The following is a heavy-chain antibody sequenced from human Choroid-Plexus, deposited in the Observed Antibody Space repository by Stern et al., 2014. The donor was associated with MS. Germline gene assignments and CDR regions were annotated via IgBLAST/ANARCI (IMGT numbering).Heavy chain of an antibody. D-gene: IGHD2/OR15-2a*01. CDR3: AKDRQYLTYFFDH. Sequence: VQLVESGGGVVQPGRPLRLSCVASGFTFGSCAMHWVRQAPGKGLERVAGVSYDGSNKYYADSVKGRVPISRDNSQNTLYMQMSSLRPEDTAVYYCAKDRQYLTYFFDHWGQGSLVTVSS. CDR1: GFTFGSCA. J-gene: IGHJ5*02. V-gene: IGHV3-30*18. CDR2: VSYDGSNK.